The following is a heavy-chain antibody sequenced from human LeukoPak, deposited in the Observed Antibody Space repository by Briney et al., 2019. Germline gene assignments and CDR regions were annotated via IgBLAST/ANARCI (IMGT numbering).Heavy chain of an antibody. CDR1: GFTFSSYA. CDR3: ANPYRPNCSSTSCPLDY. J-gene: IGHJ4*02. V-gene: IGHV3-23*01. Sequence: GGSLRLSCAASGFTFSSYAMSWVRQAPGKGLEWVSGISGSGGSTYYADSVKGRFTISRDNSKNTLYLQMSSLRAEDTAVYYCANPYRPNCSSTSCPLDYWGQGTLVTVSS. D-gene: IGHD2-2*01. CDR2: ISGSGGST.